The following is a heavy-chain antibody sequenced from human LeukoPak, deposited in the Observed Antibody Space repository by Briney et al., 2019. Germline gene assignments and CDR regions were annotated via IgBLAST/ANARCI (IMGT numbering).Heavy chain of an antibody. J-gene: IGHJ3*02. Sequence: GGSLRLSCVASGFSFSSYVMNWVRQAPGTGLEWVSAISGNGGSTYYADSVKGRFTISRDNSKNTLSLQMNSLRAEDTAVYYCARVIIVGATGIWGQGTMVTVSS. CDR2: ISGNGGST. D-gene: IGHD1-26*01. V-gene: IGHV3-23*01. CDR1: GFSFSSYV. CDR3: ARVIIVGATGI.